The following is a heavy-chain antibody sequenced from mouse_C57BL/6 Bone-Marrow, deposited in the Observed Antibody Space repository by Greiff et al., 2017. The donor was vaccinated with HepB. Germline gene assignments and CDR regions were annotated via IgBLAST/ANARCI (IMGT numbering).Heavy chain of an antibody. J-gene: IGHJ4*01. CDR3: ARWGDYGYYAMDY. D-gene: IGHD2-4*01. CDR1: GYTFTDYY. CDR2: IFPGSGST. V-gene: IGHV1-75*01. Sequence: VQLQQSGPELVKPGASVKISCKASGYTFTDYYLNWVKQRPGQGLEWIGWIFPGSGSTYYNEKFKGKATLTVDKSSSTAYMLLSSLTSEDSAVYFCARWGDYGYYAMDYWGQGTSVTVSS.